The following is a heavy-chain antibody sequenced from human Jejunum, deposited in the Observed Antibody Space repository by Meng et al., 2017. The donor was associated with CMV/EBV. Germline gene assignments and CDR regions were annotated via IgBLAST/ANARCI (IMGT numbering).Heavy chain of an antibody. CDR1: GFTFSTYG. Sequence: VQLVESGGGVVQPGGSLRLSCAAPGFTFSTYGMHWVRQAPGKGLEWVAFIQYDGSIKYYPDSVKGRFTISRDNSKNTLYLQMNNLRAADTAIYYCVKDSHYDCSSSSCYLDYWGQGTLVTVSA. CDR3: VKDSHYDCSSSSCYLDY. D-gene: IGHD2-2*01. CDR2: IQYDGSIK. V-gene: IGHV3-30*02. J-gene: IGHJ4*02.